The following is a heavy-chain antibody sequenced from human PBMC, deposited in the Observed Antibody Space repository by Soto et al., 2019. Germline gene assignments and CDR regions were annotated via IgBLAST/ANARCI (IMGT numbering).Heavy chain of an antibody. CDR3: ARATCRSPRCYAWLVWFDP. D-gene: IGHD2-2*01. V-gene: IGHV4-59*01. CDR2: VYYSGST. CDR1: GGSISSYY. Sequence: QVQLQESGPGLVKPSETLSLTCTVSGGSISSYYWSWIRQPPGKGLEWIGYVYYSGSTNYNPSLKSRVTISVDTSRNQFSLKLSSVTAADTAVYYCARATCRSPRCYAWLVWFDPWGQGTLVTVSS. J-gene: IGHJ5*02.